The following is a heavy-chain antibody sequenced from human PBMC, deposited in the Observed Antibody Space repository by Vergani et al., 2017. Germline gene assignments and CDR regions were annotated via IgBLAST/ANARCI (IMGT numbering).Heavy chain of an antibody. Sequence: EVQLLQSEGAVVQPGGSLRLSCVASGFTFSSHAMSWVRQGHGQGLEWVSSIKNTGESTNYADSVKGRFTISRDNSKNTLYLQMNSLRVKDTAVDYFGRGSDNYNWGQGTLVTVSS. D-gene: IGHD5-24*01. CDR2: IKNTGEST. V-gene: IGHV3-23*01. CDR1: GFTFSSHA. CDR3: GRGSDNYN. J-gene: IGHJ4*02.